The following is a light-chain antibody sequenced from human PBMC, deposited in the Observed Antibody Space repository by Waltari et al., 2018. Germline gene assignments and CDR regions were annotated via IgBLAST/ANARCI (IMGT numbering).Light chain of an antibody. V-gene: IGLV2-11*01. CDR1: SSDVGNYNY. CDR3: CSYAGSYTFVI. J-gene: IGLJ2*01. Sequence: QSALTQPRSVSGSPGQSVTISCTGTSSDVGNYNYVSWYQQPPNKAPKLLIYDVSERPSGVPDRFSGSKSGNTAALTISGLLSEDEADYYCCSYAGSYTFVICGGGTKLTVL. CDR2: DVS.